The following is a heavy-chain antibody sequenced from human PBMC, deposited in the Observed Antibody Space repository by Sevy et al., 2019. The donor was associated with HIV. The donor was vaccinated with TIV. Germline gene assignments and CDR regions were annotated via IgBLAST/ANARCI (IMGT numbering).Heavy chain of an antibody. CDR2: ISSSGSTI. Sequence: GGSLRLSCAASGFTFSSYEMNWVRQAPGKGLEWVSYISSSGSTIYYADSVKGRFTISRDNAKNSLYLQMNSLRAEDTAVYYCARHDYCSSTSCYKRQGWFDPWGQGTLVTASS. V-gene: IGHV3-48*03. CDR1: GFTFSSYE. J-gene: IGHJ5*02. D-gene: IGHD2-2*01. CDR3: ARHDYCSSTSCYKRQGWFDP.